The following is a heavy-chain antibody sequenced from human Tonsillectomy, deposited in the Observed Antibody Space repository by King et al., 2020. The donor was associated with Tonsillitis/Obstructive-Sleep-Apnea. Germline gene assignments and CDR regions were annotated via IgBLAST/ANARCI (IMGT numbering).Heavy chain of an antibody. J-gene: IGHJ6*03. Sequence: QLVQSGGGVVQPGGSLRLSCAASGLTFDDYAFHWVRQAPGKGLEWVSLISGDGGGTYYADSVKGRFTISRDNSKNSLYLHMNSLRTDDTALYYCAKDLGKYSFFYMDVWGKGTTVTV. CDR3: AKDLGKYSFFYMDV. CDR2: ISGDGGGT. D-gene: IGHD2-15*01. CDR1: GLTFDDYA. V-gene: IGHV3-43*02.